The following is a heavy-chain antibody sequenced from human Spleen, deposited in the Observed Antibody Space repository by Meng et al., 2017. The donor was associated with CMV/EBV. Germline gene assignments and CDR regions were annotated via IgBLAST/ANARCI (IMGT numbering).Heavy chain of an antibody. J-gene: IGHJ4*02. D-gene: IGHD5-18*01. CDR2: ISWHNRV. CDR1: GFSFHYSA. Sequence: GGPLRLSCAASGFSFHYSAMHWVRQAPGRGLEWVSGISWHNRVAYADSVKGRFTISRDNAKNSLYLQLNSLRTDDTALYYCAKEYSTSGHFDLWGQGTLVTVSS. V-gene: IGHV3-9*01. CDR3: AKEYSTSGHFDL.